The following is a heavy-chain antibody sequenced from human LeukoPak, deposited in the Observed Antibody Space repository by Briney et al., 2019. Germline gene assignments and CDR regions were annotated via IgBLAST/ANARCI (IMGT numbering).Heavy chain of an antibody. D-gene: IGHD1-7*01. CDR1: GLTFSSYD. CDR2: IGTAAGT. J-gene: IGHJ4*02. V-gene: IGHV3-13*01. Sequence: PGGSLRLSCAASGLTFSSYDMHWVRQATGRGLEWVSSIGTAAGTYYPGCAKGRFTNSRENTKNSLYLQMNSLRAGATAVYYCARGPIVGITETTGYFDYWGQGNLVTVSS. CDR3: ARGPIVGITETTGYFDY.